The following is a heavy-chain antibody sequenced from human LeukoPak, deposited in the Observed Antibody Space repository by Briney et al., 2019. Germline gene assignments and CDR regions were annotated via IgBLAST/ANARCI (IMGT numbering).Heavy chain of an antibody. J-gene: IGHJ5*02. Sequence: PSETLSLTCTVSGGSISSYSWSWIRQPAGKGLEWIGRIYSTNYNPSLKSRVTISVDTTKNQFSLKLSSVTAADTAVYYCARHKGLANWFDPWGQGTLVTVSS. CDR3: ARHKGLANWFDP. CDR2: IYST. CDR1: GGSISSYS. D-gene: IGHD5-12*01. V-gene: IGHV4-4*07.